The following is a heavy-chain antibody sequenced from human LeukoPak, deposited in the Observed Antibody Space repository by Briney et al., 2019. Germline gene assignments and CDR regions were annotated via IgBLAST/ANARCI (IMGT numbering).Heavy chain of an antibody. V-gene: IGHV4-34*01. CDR1: GESFSGYF. J-gene: IGHJ4*02. D-gene: IGHD5-12*01. CDR2: INHSGSTS. Sequence: SETLSLTCAVYGESFSGYFWNWLRQPPGKGLEWIGEINHSGSTSNHNPSLKSRITISVDTSKNQFSLKLSSVTAADTAVYYCARKSGYARDYWGQGNLVTVSS. CDR3: ARKSGYARDY.